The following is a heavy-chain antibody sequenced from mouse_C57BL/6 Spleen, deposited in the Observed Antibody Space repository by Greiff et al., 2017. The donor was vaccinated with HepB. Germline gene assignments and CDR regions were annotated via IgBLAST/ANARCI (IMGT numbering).Heavy chain of an antibody. Sequence: EVQLVESGGGLVQPKGSLKLSCAASGFTFNTYAMHWVRQAPGKGLEWVARIRSKSSNYATYYADSVKDRFTISRDDSQSMLYLQMNNLKTEDTAMYYCVRDPPGGYYDAMDYWGQGTSVTVSS. V-gene: IGHV10-3*01. CDR3: VRDPPGGYYDAMDY. D-gene: IGHD2-2*01. J-gene: IGHJ4*01. CDR2: IRSKSSNYAT. CDR1: GFTFNTYA.